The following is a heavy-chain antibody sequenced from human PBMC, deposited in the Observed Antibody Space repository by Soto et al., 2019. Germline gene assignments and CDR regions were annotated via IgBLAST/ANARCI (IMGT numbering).Heavy chain of an antibody. D-gene: IGHD3-3*01. J-gene: IGHJ4*02. CDR2: INHSGST. CDR1: GGSFSGYY. V-gene: IGHV4-34*01. CDR3: ASLRFLEWPQTPDY. Sequence: SETLSLTCAVYGGSFSGYYLSWIRQPPGKGLEWIGEINHSGSTNYNPSLKSRVTISVDTSKNQFSLKLSSVTAADTAVYYCASLRFLEWPQTPDYWGQGTLVTVSS.